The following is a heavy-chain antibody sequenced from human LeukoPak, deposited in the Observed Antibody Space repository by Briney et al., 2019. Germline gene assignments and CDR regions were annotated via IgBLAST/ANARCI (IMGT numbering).Heavy chain of an antibody. V-gene: IGHV1-69*05. Sequence: ASVKVSCKASGGTFSSYAISWVRQAPGHGLEWLGGIILIFGIAKYAQKLQGRGTSSTDASTSTGYMWLSSMRSEDTAVYYCARDELYCSSTSSYTENYMDVWGKGTTVTVSS. CDR2: IILIFGIA. D-gene: IGHD2-2*02. CDR1: GGTFSSYA. J-gene: IGHJ6*03. CDR3: ARDELYCSSTSSYTENYMDV.